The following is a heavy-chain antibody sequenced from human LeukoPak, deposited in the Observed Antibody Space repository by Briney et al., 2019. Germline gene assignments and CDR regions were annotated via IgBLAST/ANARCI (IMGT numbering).Heavy chain of an antibody. V-gene: IGHV3-21*01. Sequence: KPGGSLRLSCAASGFTFSSYSMNWVRQAPGKGLEWVSSISSSSSYIYYADSVKGRFTISRDNAKNSLYLQMNSLRAEDTAVYYCASLEDDYYYMDVWGKGTTVTVSS. CDR3: ASLEDDYYYMDV. CDR1: GFTFSSYS. J-gene: IGHJ6*03. D-gene: IGHD3-3*01. CDR2: ISSSSSYI.